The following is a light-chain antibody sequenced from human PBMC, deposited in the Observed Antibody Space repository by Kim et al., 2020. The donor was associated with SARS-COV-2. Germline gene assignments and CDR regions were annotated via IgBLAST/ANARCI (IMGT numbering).Light chain of an antibody. V-gene: IGKV3-20*01. Sequence: EIVLTQSPGTLSLSPGERATLSCRASQSVTSNYLAWYQQRLGQAPSLLIYGASSRATGVPDRFSGSGSGTDFTLTISRLEPEDFAVYYCQQYGNSQDTFGQWTKVEIK. CDR2: GAS. CDR1: QSVTSNY. CDR3: QQYGNSQDT. J-gene: IGKJ1*01.